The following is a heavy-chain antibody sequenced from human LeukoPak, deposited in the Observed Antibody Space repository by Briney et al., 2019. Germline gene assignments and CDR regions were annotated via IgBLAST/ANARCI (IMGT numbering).Heavy chain of an antibody. CDR2: ISYDGNTI. Sequence: PGRSLRLSCAASEFTFSNYAVHWVRQAPGKGLQWVAVISYDGNTIHYADSVKGRFTISRDTSKNTLYLQMNSLRTEDTAVYYCAXSGGLXKFXYWGQGXXVXVXS. CDR1: EFTFSNYA. CDR3: AXSGGLXKFXY. V-gene: IGHV3-30-3*01. J-gene: IGHJ4*02.